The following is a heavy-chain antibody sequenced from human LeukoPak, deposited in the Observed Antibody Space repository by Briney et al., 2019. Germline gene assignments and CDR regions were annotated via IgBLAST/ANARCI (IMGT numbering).Heavy chain of an antibody. CDR2: TNTDGRTT. CDR1: GFTFSRYW. V-gene: IGHV3-74*01. J-gene: IGHJ4*02. CDR3: GKDGHCHDSVCPTKIVVACDIDQ. D-gene: IGHD3-22*01. Sequence: GGSLRLSCAASGFTFSRYWMHWVRQVPGEGLVWVSRTNTDGRTTIYADSGKGRFTISRDNSKKMLYLQMNSLRAEDTAIYYCGKDGHCHDSVCPTKIVVACDIDQWGQGTLVTVSS.